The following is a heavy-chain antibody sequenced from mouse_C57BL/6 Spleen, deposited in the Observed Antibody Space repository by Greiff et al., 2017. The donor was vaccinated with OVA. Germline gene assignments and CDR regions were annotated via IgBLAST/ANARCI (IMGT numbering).Heavy chain of an antibody. J-gene: IGHJ2*01. CDR1: GYSITSGYY. CDR2: ISYDGSN. CDR3: ARDLNWDDY. D-gene: IGHD4-1*01. V-gene: IGHV3-6*01. Sequence: EVKLQESGPGLVKPSQSLSLTCSVTGYSITSGYYWNWIRQFPGNKLEWMGYISYDGSNNYNPSLKNRISITRDTSKNQFFLKLNSVTTEDTATYYCARDLNWDDYWGQGTTLTVSS.